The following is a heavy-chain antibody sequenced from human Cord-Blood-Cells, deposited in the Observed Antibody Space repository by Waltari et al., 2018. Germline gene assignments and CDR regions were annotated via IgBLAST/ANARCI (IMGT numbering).Heavy chain of an antibody. D-gene: IGHD3-10*01. J-gene: IGHJ5*02. CDR1: GGSFSGHY. CDR3: ASYGLGSYRSWFDP. V-gene: IGHV4-34*01. Sequence: QVQLQQWGPGRLTPSETLSLTCAVYGGSFSGHYWSWIRPPPGKGLEWIGEINHSGSTNYNPSLKSRVTISVDTSKNQFSLKLSSVTAADTAVYYCASYGLGSYRSWFDPWGQGTLVTVSS. CDR2: INHSGST.